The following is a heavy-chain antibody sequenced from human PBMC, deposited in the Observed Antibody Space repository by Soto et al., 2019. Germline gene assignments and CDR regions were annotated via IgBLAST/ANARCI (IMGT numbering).Heavy chain of an antibody. D-gene: IGHD5-12*01. V-gene: IGHV3-23*01. CDR3: AKDQGRDGYNWGDY. J-gene: IGHJ4*02. Sequence: EVHLLESGGGLVQPGGSLRLSCVAFEFTFSSYAMSWVRQAPGKGLEWVSAISYSGGSTYYADSVKGRFTISRDNSKNTLYLQMNSLRDEDMAVYYCAKDQGRDGYNWGDYWGQGTLVTVSS. CDR1: EFTFSSYA. CDR2: ISYSGGST.